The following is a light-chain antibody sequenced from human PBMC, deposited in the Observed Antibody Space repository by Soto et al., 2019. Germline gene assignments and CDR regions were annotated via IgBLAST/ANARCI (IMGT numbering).Light chain of an antibody. CDR1: QSVSSN. V-gene: IGKV3-15*01. Sequence: EIVMTQSPATLSVSPGERATLSCRASQSVSSNLAWYQQKPGQAHRLLIYGASTRATGIPARFSGSGSGTEFTLTISSLQSEDFAAYYCQQYNNWPKTFGQGTKVEIK. CDR2: GAS. J-gene: IGKJ1*01. CDR3: QQYNNWPKT.